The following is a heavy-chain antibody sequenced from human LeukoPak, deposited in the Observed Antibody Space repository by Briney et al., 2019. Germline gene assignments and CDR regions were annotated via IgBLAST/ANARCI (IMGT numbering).Heavy chain of an antibody. D-gene: IGHD1-7*01. CDR1: GFTFSSYS. J-gene: IGHJ4*02. Sequence: GGSLRLSCAASGFTFSSYSMNWVRQAPGKGLEWVSSISSSSSYIYYADSVKGRFTISRDNAKNSLYLQMNSLRAEDTAVYYCARVSGGLELHLDYWGQGTLVTASS. V-gene: IGHV3-21*01. CDR3: ARVSGGLELHLDY. CDR2: ISSSSSYI.